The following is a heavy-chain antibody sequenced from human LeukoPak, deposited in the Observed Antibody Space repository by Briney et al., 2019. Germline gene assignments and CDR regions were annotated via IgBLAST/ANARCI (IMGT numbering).Heavy chain of an antibody. D-gene: IGHD5-18*01. CDR3: ARDAVDTANAV. CDR1: GFTFSSYT. CDR2: ITTSDGNT. V-gene: IGHV3-23*01. J-gene: IGHJ6*02. Sequence: PGGSLRLSCAASGFTFSSYTMSLVRQAPGKGLEWVSTITTSDGNTYYADSVKGRFTISRDNAKNTLYLQMNSLRAEDTAVYYCARDAVDTANAVWGQGTTVTVSS.